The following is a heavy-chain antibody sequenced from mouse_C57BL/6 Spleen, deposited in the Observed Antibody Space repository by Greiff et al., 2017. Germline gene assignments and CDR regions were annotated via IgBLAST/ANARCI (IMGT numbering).Heavy chain of an antibody. V-gene: IGHV1-80*01. Sequence: VQLQQSGAELVKPGASVKISCKASGYAFSSYWMNWVKQRPGTGLEWIGQIYPGDGDTNYNGKFKGKATLTADKSSSTAYMQLSSLTSEDSAVYFCARDYYGSRGYFDVWGTGTTVTVSS. J-gene: IGHJ1*03. D-gene: IGHD1-1*01. CDR1: GYAFSSYW. CDR3: ARDYYGSRGYFDV. CDR2: IYPGDGDT.